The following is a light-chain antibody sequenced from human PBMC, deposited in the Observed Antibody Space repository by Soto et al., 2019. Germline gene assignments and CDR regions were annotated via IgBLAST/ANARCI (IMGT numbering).Light chain of an antibody. CDR2: HAS. V-gene: IGKV1-12*01. CDR3: QQANSFPPT. J-gene: IGKJ2*01. CDR1: QTLSNR. Sequence: DLQMTQSPSSVSASVGDRVTISCRARQTLSNRVAWYQQKPGEPPKLLIFHASNLLSGVPSRFSGSGSGTDFTLSISSVQPEDFAIYYCQQANSFPPTSAQGTKLEIK.